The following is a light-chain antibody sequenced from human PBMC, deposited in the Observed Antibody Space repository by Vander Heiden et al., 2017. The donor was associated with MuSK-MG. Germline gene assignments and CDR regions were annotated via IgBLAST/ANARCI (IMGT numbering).Light chain of an antibody. V-gene: IGKV1-27*01. CDR1: QDISNY. CDR3: QQDNNDPWT. Sequence: DIQMTQSPSSLSASVGDRVTITCRASQDISNYLAWYQQKPGKVPKLLIYDASTLQSGVPSRFSGSGSGTVFTLTISSLQPEDVATYYCQQDNNDPWTFGGGTKVEIK. J-gene: IGKJ4*02. CDR2: DAS.